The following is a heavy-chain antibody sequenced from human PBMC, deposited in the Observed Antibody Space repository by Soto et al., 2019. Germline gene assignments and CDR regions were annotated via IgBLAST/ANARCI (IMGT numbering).Heavy chain of an antibody. Sequence: KTSETLSLTCTVSGGSISSYYWSWIRQPPGKGLEWIGYIYYSGSTNYNPSLKSRVTISVDTSKNQFSLKLSSVTAADTAVYYCASQVEAAALDFWGQGTLVTVSS. CDR2: IYYSGST. V-gene: IGHV4-59*08. CDR1: GGSISSYY. J-gene: IGHJ4*02. CDR3: ASQVEAAALDF. D-gene: IGHD6-13*01.